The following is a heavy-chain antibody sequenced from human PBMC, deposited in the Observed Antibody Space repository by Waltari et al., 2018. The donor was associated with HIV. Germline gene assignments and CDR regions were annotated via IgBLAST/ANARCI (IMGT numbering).Heavy chain of an antibody. CDR2: MNPNSRNT. CDR1: GYIFNNYD. CDR3: ARVVNAVGAPHWFAP. D-gene: IGHD1-26*01. Sequence: QVQLVQSGAEVKQPGASVKVSCKASGYIFNNYDIHWVRQATGQGLEWMGWMNPNSRNTGYAQKFQGRVTMTRDTSITTAYMELSSLKSEDTAVYYCARVVNAVGAPHWFAPWGQGTLVTVSS. V-gene: IGHV1-8*01. J-gene: IGHJ5*02.